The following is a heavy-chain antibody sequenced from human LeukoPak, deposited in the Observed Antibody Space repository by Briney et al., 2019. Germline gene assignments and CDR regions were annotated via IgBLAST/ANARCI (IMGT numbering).Heavy chain of an antibody. CDR2: ISSSSSYI. CDR3: TRGNNNLYSSGWYYYY. V-gene: IGHV3-21*01. CDR1: GFTFSDYA. J-gene: IGHJ4*02. Sequence: GGSLRLSCAASGFTFSDYAMHWVRQAPGKGLEWVSSISSSSSYIYYADSVKGRFTISRDNAKNSLYLQMNSLRAEDTAVYYCTRGNNNLYSSGWYYYYWGQGTLVTVSS. D-gene: IGHD6-19*01.